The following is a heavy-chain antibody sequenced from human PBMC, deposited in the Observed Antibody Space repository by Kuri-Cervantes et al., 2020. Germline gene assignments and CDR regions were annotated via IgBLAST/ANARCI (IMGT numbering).Heavy chain of an antibody. Sequence: GESLKISCAASGFTFSSYAMHWVRQAPGKGLEWVAVISYDGSNKYYADSVKGRFTISRDNSKNTLYLQMNSLRTEDTALYYCATMDVWGQGTTVTVSS. V-gene: IGHV3-30-3*01. CDR2: ISYDGSNK. J-gene: IGHJ6*02. CDR1: GFTFSSYA. CDR3: ATMDV.